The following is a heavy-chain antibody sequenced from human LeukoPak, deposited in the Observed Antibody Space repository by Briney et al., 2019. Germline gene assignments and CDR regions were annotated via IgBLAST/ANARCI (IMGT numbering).Heavy chain of an antibody. Sequence: ASVKVSCKTSGYTFTGYYMHWVRQAPGQGLEWMGRINPNSGGTNYAQKFQGRVTMTRDTSISTAYMELSRLRSDDTAVYYCARDQAMAGGGDYWGQGTLVTVSS. CDR3: ARDQAMAGGGDY. J-gene: IGHJ4*02. CDR2: INPNSGGT. D-gene: IGHD5-18*01. V-gene: IGHV1-2*06. CDR1: GYTFTGYY.